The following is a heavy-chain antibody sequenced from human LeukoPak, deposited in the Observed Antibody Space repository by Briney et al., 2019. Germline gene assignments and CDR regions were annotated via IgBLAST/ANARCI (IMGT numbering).Heavy chain of an antibody. J-gene: IGHJ4*02. Sequence: GGSLRLSCAASGFTFDDYAMHWVRQAPGKGLEWVSGISWNSGSIGYADSVKGRFTISRDNAKNSLYLQMNSLRAEDMALYYCAEDIMGYRSSWFDYWGQGTLVTVSS. CDR2: ISWNSGSI. CDR1: GFTFDDYA. CDR3: AEDIMGYRSSWFDY. D-gene: IGHD6-13*01. V-gene: IGHV3-9*03.